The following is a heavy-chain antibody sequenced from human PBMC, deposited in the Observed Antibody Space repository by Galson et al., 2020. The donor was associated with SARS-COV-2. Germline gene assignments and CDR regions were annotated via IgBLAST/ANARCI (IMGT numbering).Heavy chain of an antibody. D-gene: IGHD3-3*01. J-gene: IGHJ4*02. V-gene: IGHV3-7*01. Sequence: GGSLRLSCAASRFPFGSHWMNWVRQAPGKGLDWVANIREDGSEINYVDSVKGRFAISRDNAKNSLYLQMNSLRAEDTAVYYCTIGHYEDFWGQGTLVTVSS. CDR3: TIGHYEDF. CDR1: RFPFGSHW. CDR2: IREDGSEI.